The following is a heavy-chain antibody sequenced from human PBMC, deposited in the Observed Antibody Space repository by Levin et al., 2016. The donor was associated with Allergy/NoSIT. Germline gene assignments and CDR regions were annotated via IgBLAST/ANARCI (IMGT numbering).Heavy chain of an antibody. Sequence: SETLSLTCTVSGGSISSYYWSWVRQPAGKGLEWIGRIYASGSTYYNPSLRSRLTMSVDASKNQFFLNLGSVTAADTAVYYCARDSLGNRGYYNGMDVWGQGTTVTVSS. CDR3: ARDSLGNRGYYNGMDV. D-gene: IGHD3-10*01. V-gene: IGHV4-4*07. J-gene: IGHJ6*02. CDR2: IYASGST. CDR1: GGSISSYY.